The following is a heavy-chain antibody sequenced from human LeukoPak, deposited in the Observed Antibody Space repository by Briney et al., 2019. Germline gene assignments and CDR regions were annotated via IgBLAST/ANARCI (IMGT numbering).Heavy chain of an antibody. D-gene: IGHD2-2*01. CDR2: INHSGST. CDR1: GGSFSGYY. J-gene: IGHJ4*02. CDR3: ARGVVVVPAAVGPHFDY. V-gene: IGHV4-34*01. Sequence: PSETLSLTCAVYGGSFSGYYWSWIRQPPGKGLEWIGEINHSGSTNYNPSLKSRVTISVDTSKNQFSLKLSSVTAADAAVYYCARGVVVVPAAVGPHFDYWGQETLVTVSS.